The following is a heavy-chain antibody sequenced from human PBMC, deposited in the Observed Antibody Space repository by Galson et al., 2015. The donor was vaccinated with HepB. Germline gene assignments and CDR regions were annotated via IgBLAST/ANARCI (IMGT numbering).Heavy chain of an antibody. CDR1: GYTFTSYY. CDR3: AWGGRVAGFDY. V-gene: IGHV1-46*01. Sequence: SCKASGYTFTSYYMHWVRQAPGQGLEWMGIINPSGGSTSYAQKFQGRVTMTRDTSTSTVYMELSSLRSEDTAVYYCAWGGRVAGFDYWGQGTLVTVSS. D-gene: IGHD6-19*01. CDR2: INPSGGST. J-gene: IGHJ4*02.